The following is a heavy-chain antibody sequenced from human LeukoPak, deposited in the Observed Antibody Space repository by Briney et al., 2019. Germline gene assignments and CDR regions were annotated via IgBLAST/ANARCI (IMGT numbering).Heavy chain of an antibody. V-gene: IGHV3-74*01. CDR2: IDNDGSDT. Sequence: PVGSLRLSCAASGFTFNTYWFHWVRQAPGTGLVWVSRIDNDGSDTFYADSVRGRFTISRDNAKSTLYLQLNSLNADDTAVYYCARGGYDHGFDIWGPGTMVTVSS. J-gene: IGHJ3*02. D-gene: IGHD2-15*01. CDR3: ARGGYDHGFDI. CDR1: GFTFNTYW.